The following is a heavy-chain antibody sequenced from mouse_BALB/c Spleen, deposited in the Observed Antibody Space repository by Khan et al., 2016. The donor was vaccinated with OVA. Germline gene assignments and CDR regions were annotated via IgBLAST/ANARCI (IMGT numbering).Heavy chain of an antibody. CDR2: IWGGGST. CDR1: GFSLTDYG. CDR3: AKHLSLYPYYFDY. D-gene: IGHD6-1*01. Sequence: QVQLKQSGPGLVAPSQSLSITCTVAGFSLTDYGVSWIRQPPGKGLEWLGVIWGGGSTYYNSALKSRLSISKDNSKRQVFLKMNSLQTDDTAMYYCAKHLSLYPYYFDYWGQGTTLTVSS. J-gene: IGHJ2*01. V-gene: IGHV2-6-5*01.